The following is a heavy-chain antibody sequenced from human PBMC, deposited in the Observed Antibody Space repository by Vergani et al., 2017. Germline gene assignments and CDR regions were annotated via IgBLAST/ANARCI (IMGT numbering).Heavy chain of an antibody. CDR3: ARGGEYYDFWSGYY. CDR2: ISYDGTQK. CDR1: GFTFSNFG. D-gene: IGHD3-3*01. J-gene: IGHJ4*02. V-gene: IGHV3-30*03. Sequence: QVQLVESAGGVVQPGGSLRLSCAASGFTFSNFGMHWIRQAPGKGLEWVAVISYDGTQKYYADSVKGRFTISRDNSKSTLYLQMNSLRAEDTAVYYCARGGEYYDFWSGYYWGQGTLVTVSS.